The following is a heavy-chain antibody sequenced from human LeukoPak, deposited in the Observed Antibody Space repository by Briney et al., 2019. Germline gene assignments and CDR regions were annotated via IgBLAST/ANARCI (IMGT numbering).Heavy chain of an antibody. CDR1: GFTFSSYA. D-gene: IGHD2-15*01. V-gene: IGHV3-23*01. CDR3: AKEGPSSGGSCCGTNWFDP. CDR2: ISGSGGST. J-gene: IGHJ5*02. Sequence: GGSLRLSCAASGFTFSSYAMSWVRQAPGKGLEWVSAISGSGGSTYYADSVKGRFTISRDNSKNTLYLQMNSLRAEDTAVYYCAKEGPSSGGSCCGTNWFDPWGQGTLVTVSS.